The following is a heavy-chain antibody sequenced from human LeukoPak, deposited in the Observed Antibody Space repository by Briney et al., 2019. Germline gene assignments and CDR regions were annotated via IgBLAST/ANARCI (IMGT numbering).Heavy chain of an antibody. CDR1: GFNFGDYA. V-gene: IGHV3-49*04. D-gene: IGHD4-17*01. J-gene: IGHJ4*02. CDR2: IRRKAYGGTT. CDR3: TREDVATVTTRGFDY. Sequence: PGGSLRLSCTASGFNFGDYAMSWVRQAPGKGLEWVSLIRRKAYGGTTEYAASVKGRFTISRDDSKSIAYLQMNSLKTEDTAVYYCTREDVATVTTRGFDYWGQGTLVTVSS.